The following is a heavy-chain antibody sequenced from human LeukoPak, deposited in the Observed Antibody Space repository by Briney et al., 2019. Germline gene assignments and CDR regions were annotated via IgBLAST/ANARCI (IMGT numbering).Heavy chain of an antibody. D-gene: IGHD5-24*01. J-gene: IGHJ4*02. V-gene: IGHV3-48*04. CDR2: ISSSSNTI. CDR1: GFTVSNNH. CDR3: ARDGYNLSYFDY. Sequence: GGSLRLSCVGYGFTVSNNHMHWVRQAPGKGLEWVSYISSSSNTINYADSVKGRFTISRDNAKNSLYLQMNSLRAEDTAVYYCARDGYNLSYFDYWGQGTLVTVSS.